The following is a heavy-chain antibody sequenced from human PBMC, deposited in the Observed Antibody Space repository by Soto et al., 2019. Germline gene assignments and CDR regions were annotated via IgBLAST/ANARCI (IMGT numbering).Heavy chain of an antibody. V-gene: IGHV1-18*01. Sequence: QPQLVQSGPEVKKPGASVKVSCNASHYSFTSYGVSWMRQAPGQGLEWMGWISSQNGNTVYAQNFQGRVTLTTDTSTSTAFMELRSLQSDDTALYYCARDRHFYTSDWVDYWGQGTLVTVSS. CDR2: ISSQNGNT. D-gene: IGHD2-2*02. CDR1: HYSFTSYG. CDR3: ARDRHFYTSDWVDY. J-gene: IGHJ4*02.